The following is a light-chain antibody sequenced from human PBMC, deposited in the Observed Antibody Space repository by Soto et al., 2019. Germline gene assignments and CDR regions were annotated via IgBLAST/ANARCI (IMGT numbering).Light chain of an antibody. V-gene: IGKV3-20*01. CDR3: QQYGRSPPYT. J-gene: IGKJ2*01. CDR1: QSVSGNC. CDR2: AAS. Sequence: EIVLTQSPGTLSLSPGERATLSCRASQSVSGNCLAWYQQKPGQAPRLLIYAASSRATGIPDRFSGSGCGTDFTLTIGRLEPEDFAVYYCQQYGRSPPYTFGQGTKLEIK.